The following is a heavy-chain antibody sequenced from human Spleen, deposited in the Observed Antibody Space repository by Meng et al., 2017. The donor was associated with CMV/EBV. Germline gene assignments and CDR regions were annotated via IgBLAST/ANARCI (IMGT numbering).Heavy chain of an antibody. Sequence: SETLSLTCTVSGGSISSGDYYWSWIRQPPGKGLEWIGYIYDSGSTYYNPSLKSRVTMSVDTSKNQFSLRLSSVTAAGTAVYYCARAVGGVVIIPTSTLFDYWGQGTLVTVSS. CDR1: GGSISSGDYY. J-gene: IGHJ4*02. CDR3: ARAVGGVVIIPTSTLFDY. CDR2: IYDSGST. D-gene: IGHD3-3*01. V-gene: IGHV4-30-4*08.